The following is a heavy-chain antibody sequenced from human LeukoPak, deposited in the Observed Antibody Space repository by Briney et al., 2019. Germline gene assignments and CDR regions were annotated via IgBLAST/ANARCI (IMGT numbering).Heavy chain of an antibody. CDR2: ISGSGGSK. D-gene: IGHD6-19*01. CDR3: AKESSVAGAGLLDY. J-gene: IGHJ4*02. Sequence: GGSLRLSCAASGFTFSSYAMSWVRHAPEKGLEWVSSISGSGGSKWFADSVKGRFTISRDNSENTLYLQMNRLRAEDTALYYCAKESSVAGAGLLDYWGQGTLVTVSS. V-gene: IGHV3-23*01. CDR1: GFTFSSYA.